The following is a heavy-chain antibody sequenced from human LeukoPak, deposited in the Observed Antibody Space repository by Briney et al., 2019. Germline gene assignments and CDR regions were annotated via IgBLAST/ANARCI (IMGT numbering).Heavy chain of an antibody. J-gene: IGHJ4*02. Sequence: GGSLRLSCAASGFTFSSYSMNWVRQAPGKGLEWVSSISSSSSCIYYADSVKGRFTISRDNAKNSLYLQMNSLRAEDTAVYYCARDGYGGDELDYWGQGTLVTVSS. CDR2: ISSSSSCI. CDR3: ARDGYGGDELDY. CDR1: GFTFSSYS. V-gene: IGHV3-21*01. D-gene: IGHD6-13*01.